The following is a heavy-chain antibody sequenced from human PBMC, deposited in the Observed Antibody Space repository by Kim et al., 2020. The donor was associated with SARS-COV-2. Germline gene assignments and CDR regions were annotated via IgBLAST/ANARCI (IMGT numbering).Heavy chain of an antibody. CDR1: GFSLSTSGMC. CDR3: ARIRIGTDSSGYYSPAPYYGMDV. CDR2: IDWDDDK. V-gene: IGHV2-70*11. J-gene: IGHJ6*02. Sequence: SGPTLVKPTQTLTLTCTFSGFSLSTSGMCVSWIRQPPGKALEWLARIDWDDDKYYSTSLKTRLTISKDTSKNQVVLTMTNMDPVDTATYYCARIRIGTDSSGYYSPAPYYGMDVWGQGTTVTVSS. D-gene: IGHD3-22*01.